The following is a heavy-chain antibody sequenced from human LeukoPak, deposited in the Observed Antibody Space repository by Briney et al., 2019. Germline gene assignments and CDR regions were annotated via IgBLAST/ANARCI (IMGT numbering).Heavy chain of an antibody. Sequence: ASVTVSFTASGYTFTSHDINWVRQATGQGLEWMGWMNPDSGNTGYARKFQGRVSMIRNTSTSTAYLELSRLRSEDTAVYYCARDSHNHYYDPGDYWGQGTLVTVSS. CDR2: MNPDSGNT. D-gene: IGHD3-22*01. CDR3: ARDSHNHYYDPGDY. CDR1: GYTFTSHD. J-gene: IGHJ4*02. V-gene: IGHV1-8*01.